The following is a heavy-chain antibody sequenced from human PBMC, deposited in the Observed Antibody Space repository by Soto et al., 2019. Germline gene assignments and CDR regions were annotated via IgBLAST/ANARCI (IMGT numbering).Heavy chain of an antibody. Sequence: SETLSLTCSVSGDSISSYYWSWIRQPPGKGLEWIGYIYYSGSTNYNPSLKSRVTISVDTSKNQFSLKLSSVTAADTAVYYCARQYPWEGATHPPDHWGQGTLVTVSS. CDR2: IYYSGST. V-gene: IGHV4-59*08. CDR3: ARQYPWEGATHPPDH. CDR1: GDSISSYY. J-gene: IGHJ4*02. D-gene: IGHD1-26*01.